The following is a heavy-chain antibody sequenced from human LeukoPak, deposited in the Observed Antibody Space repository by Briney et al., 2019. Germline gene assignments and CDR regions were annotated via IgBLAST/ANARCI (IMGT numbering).Heavy chain of an antibody. CDR2: ISSSSSYI. CDR3: ARDLGQQLVLVWDY. D-gene: IGHD6-13*01. CDR1: GFTFSSYS. J-gene: IGHJ4*01. Sequence: GGSLRLSCAASGFTFSSYSMNWVRQAPGKGLEWVSSISSSSSYIYYADSVKGRFTISRDNAKNSLYLQMNSLRAEDTAVYYCARDLGQQLVLVWDYWGHGTLVTVSS. V-gene: IGHV3-21*01.